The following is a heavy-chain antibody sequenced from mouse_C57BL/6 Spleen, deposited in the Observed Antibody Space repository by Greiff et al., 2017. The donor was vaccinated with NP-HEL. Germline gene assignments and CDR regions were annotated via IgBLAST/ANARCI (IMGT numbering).Heavy chain of an antibody. D-gene: IGHD1-1*01. CDR3: ARTITTGYYAMDY. J-gene: IGHJ4*01. Sequence: VQLQQSGPGLVQPSQSLSITCTVSGFSLTSYGVHWVRQSPGKGLEWLGVIWSGGSTDYNAAFISRLSISKDNSKSQVFFKMNSLQADDTAIYYCARTITTGYYAMDYWGQGTSVTVSS. CDR1: GFSLTSYG. CDR2: IWSGGST. V-gene: IGHV2-2*01.